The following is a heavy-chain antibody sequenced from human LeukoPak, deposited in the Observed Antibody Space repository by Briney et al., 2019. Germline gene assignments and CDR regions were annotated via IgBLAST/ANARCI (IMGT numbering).Heavy chain of an antibody. CDR2: ISDRGTYI. V-gene: IGHV3-21*01. D-gene: IGHD6-13*01. CDR3: ARDEGGVYSSSWFDS. J-gene: IGHJ5*01. CDR1: GFTFSTYS. Sequence: GGSLRLSCTASGFTFSTYSMNWVRQAPGKGLEWVASISDRGTYIYYADSVKGRFTISRDNAKNSLYLQMNSLRAEDTAVYYCARDEGGVYSSSWFDSWGQGTLVTVSS.